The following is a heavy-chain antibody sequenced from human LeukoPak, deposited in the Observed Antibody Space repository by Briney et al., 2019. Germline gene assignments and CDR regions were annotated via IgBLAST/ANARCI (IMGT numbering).Heavy chain of an antibody. J-gene: IGHJ4*02. CDR3: TKLAVASADS. CDR2: ISPSGSTK. Sequence: GGSLRLSCAASGFSFSSYEMNWVRQAPGKGLEWVSNISPSGSTKYYADSVKGRFTVSRDNAKNSLYLQMNSLRAGGTGVYYCTKLAVASADSWGQGTLVTVSS. CDR1: GFSFSSYE. V-gene: IGHV3-48*03. D-gene: IGHD6-19*01.